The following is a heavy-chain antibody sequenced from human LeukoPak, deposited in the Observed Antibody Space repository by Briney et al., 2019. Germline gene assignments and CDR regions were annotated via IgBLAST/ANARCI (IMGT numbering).Heavy chain of an antibody. CDR3: ARHYDFWSPNDY. V-gene: IGHV3-21*01. Sequence: PGGSLRLSCAASGFTFSNYGMNWVRQAPGKGLEWVSSISVSGSYMNYADSVKGRFTIPRDNAKNSLYLQMNSLRAEDTAVYYCARHYDFWSPNDYWGQGTLVTVSS. CDR2: ISVSGSYM. D-gene: IGHD3-3*01. CDR1: GFTFSNYG. J-gene: IGHJ4*02.